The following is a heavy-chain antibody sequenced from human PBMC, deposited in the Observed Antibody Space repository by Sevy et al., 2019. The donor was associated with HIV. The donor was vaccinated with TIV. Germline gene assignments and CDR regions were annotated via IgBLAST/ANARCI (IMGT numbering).Heavy chain of an antibody. CDR2: VFSSGNT. V-gene: IGHV4-59*11. J-gene: IGHJ4*02. CDR1: GGSISGHH. D-gene: IGHD3-9*01. Sequence: SETLSLICSVSGGSISGHHWSWIRRPPGKGLQWVGCVFSSGNTKYNPSLKSRVTISADTSKSHFSLKLTSATTADTGVYFCAGSGGLGFFDLGFDYWGQGTLVTVSS. CDR3: AGSGGLGFFDLGFDY.